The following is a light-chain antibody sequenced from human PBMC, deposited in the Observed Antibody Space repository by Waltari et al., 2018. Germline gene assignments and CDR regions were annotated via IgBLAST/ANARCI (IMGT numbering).Light chain of an antibody. V-gene: IGLV4-69*01. J-gene: IGLJ3*02. CDR1: SGHSSYA. Sequence: QFVLTQSPSASASLGASVKLTCTLSSGHSSYALAWHQQQPEKGLRYLMKLNDDGSISKGDGIPDRFSGSSSGAERYLTISSLQAEDEADYYCQTWGTGIQVFGGGTKLTVL. CDR3: QTWGTGIQV. CDR2: LNDDGSI.